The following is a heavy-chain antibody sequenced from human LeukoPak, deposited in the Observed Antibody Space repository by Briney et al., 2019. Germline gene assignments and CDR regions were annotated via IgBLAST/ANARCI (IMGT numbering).Heavy chain of an antibody. D-gene: IGHD6-6*01. CDR3: ATGTGMTPRPVDY. CDR2: MYYSGTT. V-gene: IGHV4-39*07. CDR1: GGSISSITYY. Sequence: KTSETLSLTCKVSGGSISSITYYWGWIRQPPGKGPEWIGSMYYSGTTSYNPSLKSRVPISLDTSRTQVSLNVSSVTAADTAVYFCATGTGMTPRPVDYWGQGTLVTVSS. J-gene: IGHJ4*01.